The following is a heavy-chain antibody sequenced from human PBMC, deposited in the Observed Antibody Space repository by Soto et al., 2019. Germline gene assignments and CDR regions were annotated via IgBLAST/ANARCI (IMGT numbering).Heavy chain of an antibody. CDR2: IYYSGST. Sequence: PSETLSLTCTVSGGSISSSSYYWGWTRQPPGKGLEWIGYIYYSGSTNYNPSLKSRVTISVDTSKNQFSLKLSSVTAADTAVYYCARRLIVAYDAFDIWGQGTMVTVSS. V-gene: IGHV4-61*05. CDR3: ARRLIVAYDAFDI. J-gene: IGHJ3*02. CDR1: GGSISSSSYY. D-gene: IGHD3-22*01.